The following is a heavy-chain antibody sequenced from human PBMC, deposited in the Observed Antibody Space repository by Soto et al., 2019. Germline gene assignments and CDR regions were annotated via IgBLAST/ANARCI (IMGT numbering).Heavy chain of an antibody. CDR3: ARAPMVITRSYFDL. Sequence: PSETLSLTCSVSGGSISSRTFWWAWIRQPPGKGLEWIGDMYYSGSSYSSPSLKSRVTLSVDTSKNQLSLKLTSVTAADTAVYFCARAPMVITRSYFDLWGQGTPVTVSS. D-gene: IGHD2-21*01. CDR2: MYYSGSS. V-gene: IGHV4-39*07. CDR1: GGSISSRTFW. J-gene: IGHJ4*02.